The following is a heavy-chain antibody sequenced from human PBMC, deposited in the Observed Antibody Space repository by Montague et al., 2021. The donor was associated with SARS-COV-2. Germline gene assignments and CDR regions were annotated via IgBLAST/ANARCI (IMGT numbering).Heavy chain of an antibody. D-gene: IGHD3-10*01. CDR1: GDSLSSGGYY. CDR3: ARDLRGSFDI. J-gene: IGHJ3*02. CDR2: IFHSGST. Sequence: TLSLICTVSGDSLSSGGYYWSWIRQHPGGGLEWIAHIFHSGSTYYNPSLKSRVYISMDTSKKQFSLKLSSVTAADTAVYYCARDLRGSFDIWGQGTMVTVSS. V-gene: IGHV4-31*03.